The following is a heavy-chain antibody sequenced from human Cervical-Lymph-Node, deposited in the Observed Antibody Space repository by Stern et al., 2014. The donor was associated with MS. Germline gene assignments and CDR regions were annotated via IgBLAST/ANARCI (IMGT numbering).Heavy chain of an antibody. V-gene: IGHV3-23*04. J-gene: IGHJ4*02. CDR3: AKDRRREIAVAGTVDY. Sequence: VQLVESGGGLVQPGGSLRLSCAASGFTFSSYAMSWVRQAPGKGLEWVSAISGSGGSTYYADSVKGRFTISRDNSKNTLYLQMNSLRAEDTAVYYCAKDRRREIAVAGTVDYWGQGTLVTVSS. CDR1: GFTFSSYA. D-gene: IGHD6-19*01. CDR2: ISGSGGST.